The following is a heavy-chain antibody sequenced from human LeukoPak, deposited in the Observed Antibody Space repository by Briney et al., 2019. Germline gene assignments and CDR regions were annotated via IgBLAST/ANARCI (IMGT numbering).Heavy chain of an antibody. CDR1: GGTFSSYA. D-gene: IGHD6-13*01. CDR3: ARTGIAAAGTLDY. CDR2: IIPIFGTA. J-gene: IGHJ4*02. V-gene: IGHV1-69*13. Sequence: SVKVSCKASGGTFSSYAISWVRQAPGQGLEWMGGIIPIFGTANYAQKFQGRVTITADESTSTTYMELSSLRSEDTAVYYCARTGIAAAGTLDYWGQGTLVTVSS.